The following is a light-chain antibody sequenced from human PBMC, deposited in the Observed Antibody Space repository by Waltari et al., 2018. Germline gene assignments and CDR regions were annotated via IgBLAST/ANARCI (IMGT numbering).Light chain of an antibody. CDR3: QQRSSWTPHT. CDR1: QSVGTY. CDR2: DAS. Sequence: EIVLTQSPATLSLSPGETATLSCRASQSVGTYLAWYQQKPGQAPRLLIYDASNRATGSPARFRGSGSGTDFTLTISSLEAEDFAVYYCQQRSSWTPHTFGQGARLESK. V-gene: IGKV3-11*01. J-gene: IGKJ2*01.